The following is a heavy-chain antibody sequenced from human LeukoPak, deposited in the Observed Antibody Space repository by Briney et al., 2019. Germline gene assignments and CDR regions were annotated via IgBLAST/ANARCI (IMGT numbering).Heavy chain of an antibody. Sequence: SVKVSCKASGYTFTGYYMHWVRQAPGQGLGWMGWINPNSGGTNYAQKFQGRVTMTRDTSISTAYMELSRLRSDDTAVYYCAREHIVVVTAIPLDYWGQGTLVTVSS. CDR2: INPNSGGT. V-gene: IGHV1-2*02. J-gene: IGHJ4*02. CDR3: AREHIVVVTAIPLDY. D-gene: IGHD2-21*02. CDR1: GYTFTGYY.